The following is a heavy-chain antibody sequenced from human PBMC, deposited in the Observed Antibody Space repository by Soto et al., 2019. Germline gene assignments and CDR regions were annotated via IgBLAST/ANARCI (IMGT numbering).Heavy chain of an antibody. CDR1: GYSFINYW. Sequence: GESLKISCEGSGYSFINYWITWVRQMPGKGLEWMGRIDPSDSDTRYSPSFQGQVTISADKSISTVYLQWSTLKASDTAMFYCARGIGFCSVVRCYSDYYYGMVVWGQGTTFSGS. J-gene: IGHJ6*02. CDR3: ARGIGFCSVVRCYSDYYYGMVV. CDR2: IDPSDSDT. V-gene: IGHV5-10-1*04. D-gene: IGHD2-15*01.